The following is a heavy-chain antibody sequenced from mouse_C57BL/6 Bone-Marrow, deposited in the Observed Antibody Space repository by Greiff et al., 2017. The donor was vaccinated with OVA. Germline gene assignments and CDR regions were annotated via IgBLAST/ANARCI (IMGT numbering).Heavy chain of an antibody. CDR2: IYWDDDK. J-gene: IGHJ1*03. CDR1: GFSLSTSGMG. D-gene: IGHD1-1*01. CDR3: ARSKRVLPFYWYFDV. V-gene: IGHV8-12*01. Sequence: QVPLKVSGPGILQSSQTLSLTCSFSGFSLSTSGMGVSWLRQPSGQGLEWLAHIYWDDDKRYTPSLRSRLTISKDTSRNQVFLKITSVDTADTATYYCARSKRVLPFYWYFDVWGTGTTVTVAS.